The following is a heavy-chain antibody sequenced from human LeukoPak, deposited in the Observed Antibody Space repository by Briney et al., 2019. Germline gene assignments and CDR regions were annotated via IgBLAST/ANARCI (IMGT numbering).Heavy chain of an antibody. V-gene: IGHV5-51*01. CDR3: GRSLPGTMLRGYGIDV. CDR1: GYSFTNYW. CDR2: IYPGDSDT. J-gene: IGHJ6*02. D-gene: IGHD3-10*01. Sequence: GESLKISCKASGYSFTNYWIGWVRQMPGKGLELIGIIYPGDSDTRYRPSFQGQVTISADKSKSTAYLQWGSLKASDTAMYYCGRSLPGTMLRGYGIDVWGQGTTVTVSS.